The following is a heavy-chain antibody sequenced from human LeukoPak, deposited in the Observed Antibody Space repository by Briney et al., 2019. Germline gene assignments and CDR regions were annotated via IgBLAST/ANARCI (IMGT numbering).Heavy chain of an antibody. CDR2: IYYSGST. D-gene: IGHD1-1*01. V-gene: IGHV4-30-4*01. CDR1: GASISSGDYY. J-gene: IGHJ4*02. CDR3: ARVRYPGGFDY. Sequence: PSETLSLTCTVYGASISSGDYYWRWIRQPPGKSLEWIGYIYYSGSTYYNPSLTSRVTISVDTSKNQFSLKLSSVTAADTAVYYCARVRYPGGFDYWGQGTLVTVSS.